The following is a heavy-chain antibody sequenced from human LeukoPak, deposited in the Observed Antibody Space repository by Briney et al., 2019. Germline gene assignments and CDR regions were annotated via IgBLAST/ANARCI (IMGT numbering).Heavy chain of an antibody. CDR1: GGSISSYY. Sequence: SETLSLTCTVSGGSISSYYWSWIRQPPGKGLEWIGYIYYSGSTNYSPSLKSRVTISVDTSKNQFSLKLSSVTAADTAVYYCARMYYDFWSGYYTYYYYGMDVWGQGTTVTVSS. J-gene: IGHJ6*02. CDR2: IYYSGST. D-gene: IGHD3-3*01. CDR3: ARMYYDFWSGYYTYYYYGMDV. V-gene: IGHV4-59*01.